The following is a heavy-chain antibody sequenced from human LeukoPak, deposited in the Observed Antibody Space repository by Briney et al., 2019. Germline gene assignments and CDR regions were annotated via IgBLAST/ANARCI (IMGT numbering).Heavy chain of an antibody. CDR2: ISGSGGST. J-gene: IGHJ5*01. V-gene: IGHV3-23*01. Sequence: GGSLRLSCAASGFIFSSYAMSWVRQAPGKGLEWVSGISGSGGSTYYADSVKGRFTISRDNSKNTLYLRMNSLRAEDTAVYYCAKPNLKRIAARPFDAWGQGTLVTVSS. CDR1: GFIFSSYA. CDR3: AKPNLKRIAARPFDA. D-gene: IGHD6-6*01.